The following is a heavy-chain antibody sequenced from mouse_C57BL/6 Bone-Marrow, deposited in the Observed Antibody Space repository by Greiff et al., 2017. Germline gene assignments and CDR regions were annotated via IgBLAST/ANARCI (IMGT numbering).Heavy chain of an antibody. Sequence: VQLQQPGAELVKPGASVKVSCKASGYTFTSYWMHWVKQRPGQGLEWIGRINPSDSDTNYNQKFKGKATLTVDKSSSTAYMQLSSLTSADSAVYYCAMGRLLDGYFDVWGTGTTVTVSS. D-gene: IGHD2-3*01. CDR3: AMGRLLDGYFDV. CDR2: INPSDSDT. CDR1: GYTFTSYW. V-gene: IGHV1-74*01. J-gene: IGHJ1*03.